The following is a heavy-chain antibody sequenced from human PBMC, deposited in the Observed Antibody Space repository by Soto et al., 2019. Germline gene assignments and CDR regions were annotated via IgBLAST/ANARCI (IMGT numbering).Heavy chain of an antibody. V-gene: IGHV1-69*13. J-gene: IGHJ6*02. CDR1: GGTFSSYA. CDR3: AVILYSSSWYRYGMDV. Sequence: SVKVSCKASGGTFSSYAISWVRQAPGQGLEWMGGIIPIFGTANYAQKFQGRVTITADESTSTAYMELSSLRSEDTAVYYCAVILYSSSWYRYGMDVWGQGTTVTVSS. D-gene: IGHD6-13*01. CDR2: IIPIFGTA.